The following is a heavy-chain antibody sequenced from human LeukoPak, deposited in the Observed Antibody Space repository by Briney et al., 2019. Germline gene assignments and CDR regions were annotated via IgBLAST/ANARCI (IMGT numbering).Heavy chain of an antibody. D-gene: IGHD1-1*01. CDR2: IYPRDGST. Sequence: ASVKVSCKASGYTFTSNYIHWVRQAPGQGLEWMGMIYPRDGSTSYAQKFQGRVTITADESTSTAYMELSSLRSEDTAVYYCARDLRTGAHGMDVWGQGTTVTVSS. J-gene: IGHJ6*02. V-gene: IGHV1-46*01. CDR1: GYTFTSNY. CDR3: ARDLRTGAHGMDV.